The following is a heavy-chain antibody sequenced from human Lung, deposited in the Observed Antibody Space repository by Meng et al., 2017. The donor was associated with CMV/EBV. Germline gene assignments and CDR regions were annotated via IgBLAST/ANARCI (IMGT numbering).Heavy chain of an antibody. D-gene: IGHD1-14*01. Sequence: QLQLQEPGPGLAKPSETLSLTCTVSGGSISSSSYYWAWIRQPPGEGLEWIGSVVYSGTTYYTSSLKSRVSISVDTSKNQFSLKLSSVTAADTAVYYCARHHHSPTFDYWGQGTLVTVSS. V-gene: IGHV4-39*01. CDR3: ARHHHSPTFDY. CDR1: GGSISSSSYY. J-gene: IGHJ4*02. CDR2: VVYSGTT.